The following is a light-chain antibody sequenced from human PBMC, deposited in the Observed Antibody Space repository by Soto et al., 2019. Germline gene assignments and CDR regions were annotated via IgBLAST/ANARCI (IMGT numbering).Light chain of an antibody. CDR2: EVT. CDR1: SSDVGGYNY. CDR3: SSYAASNNFYFV. V-gene: IGLV2-8*01. Sequence: QSALTQPPSASGSPGQSVTISCTGTSSDVGGYNYVSWYQQYPGRAPKLMIYEVTKRPSGVPDRFSGSKYGHTASLTVSGLQAEDEADYYCSSYAASNNFYFVFGGGTKVTVL. J-gene: IGLJ3*02.